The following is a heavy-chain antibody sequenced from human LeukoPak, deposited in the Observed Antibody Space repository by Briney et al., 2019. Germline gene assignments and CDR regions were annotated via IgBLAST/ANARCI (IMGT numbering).Heavy chain of an antibody. V-gene: IGHV3-30*04. J-gene: IGHJ4*02. Sequence: GGSLRLSCAASGFTFSNYAMHWVRQAPGKGLEWVAVISYDGSNKYYADSVKGRFTISRDNSKNTLYLQMNSLTVEDTAVYYCAKSGVWVCSGGSCPNDYWGQGTLVTVSS. CDR2: ISYDGSNK. D-gene: IGHD2-15*01. CDR3: AKSGVWVCSGGSCPNDY. CDR1: GFTFSNYA.